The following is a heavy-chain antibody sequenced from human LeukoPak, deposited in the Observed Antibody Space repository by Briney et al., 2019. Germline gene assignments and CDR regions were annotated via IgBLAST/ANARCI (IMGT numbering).Heavy chain of an antibody. V-gene: IGHV3-11*04. D-gene: IGHD6-6*01. CDR1: VFTFIHYY. Sequence: GWSLRLSCAASVFTFIHYYMSWIRQAPGKEVEWVSYISNSGNTIRYADSVKGRFTISRDNAKNSLYLQMNSLRAEDTALYYCARADDSSSGYFDYWGQGTLVTVSS. CDR3: ARADDSSSGYFDY. J-gene: IGHJ4*02. CDR2: ISNSGNTI.